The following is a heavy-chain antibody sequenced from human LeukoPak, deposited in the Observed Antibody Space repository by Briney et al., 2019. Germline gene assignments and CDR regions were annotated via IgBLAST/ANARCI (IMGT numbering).Heavy chain of an antibody. J-gene: IGHJ6*03. CDR3: ARHFFPAVYYYYMDV. D-gene: IGHD3-3*01. V-gene: IGHV4-59*08. CDR1: GDSISSYY. Sequence: SETASHTCTVSGDSISSYYWHWPRQPPGKGLVRLGHIFYSGNTNYTPSLKSRVTISVDTSKNQFSLKLSSVTAADTAVYYCARHFFPAVYYYYMDVWGKGTTVTVSS. CDR2: IFYSGNT.